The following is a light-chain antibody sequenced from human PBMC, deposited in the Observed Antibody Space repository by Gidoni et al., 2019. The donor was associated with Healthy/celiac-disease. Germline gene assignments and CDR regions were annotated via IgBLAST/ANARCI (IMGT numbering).Light chain of an antibody. Sequence: EIVMTQSPATLSVSPGERATRSCRASQSVSSNLAWYQQKPGQAPRLLIYGASTRATGIPARFSGSGSGTEFTLTISSLQSEDLAVYYCQQYNNWPSITFGQGTRLEIK. CDR3: QQYNNWPSIT. J-gene: IGKJ5*01. V-gene: IGKV3-15*01. CDR1: QSVSSN. CDR2: GAS.